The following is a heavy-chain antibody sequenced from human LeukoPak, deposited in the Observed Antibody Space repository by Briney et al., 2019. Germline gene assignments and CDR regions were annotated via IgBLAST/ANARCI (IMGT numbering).Heavy chain of an antibody. Sequence: SGGSLRLSCAASGFTFSSYGMHWVRQAPGKGLEWVAFIRYDGSNKYYADSVKGRFTISRDNSKNTLYLQMNSLRAEDTAVYYCAKDPAFRVGATVRYYYYYMDVWGKGTTVTISS. CDR3: AKDPAFRVGATVRYYYYYMDV. CDR1: GFTFSSYG. V-gene: IGHV3-30*02. J-gene: IGHJ6*03. CDR2: IRYDGSNK. D-gene: IGHD1-26*01.